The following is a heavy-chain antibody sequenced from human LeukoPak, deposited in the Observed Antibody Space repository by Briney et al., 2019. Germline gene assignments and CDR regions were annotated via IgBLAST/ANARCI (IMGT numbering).Heavy chain of an antibody. CDR2: ISGSGTTI. CDR3: ARGRLATAGL. V-gene: IGHV3-48*04. Sequence: GGSLRLSCAASGFTFSSYSMNWVRQAPGKGLEWVSYISGSGTTIYYADSVKGRFTISRDNAKNSLYLQMNSLRAEDTAVYYCARGRLATAGLWGQGTLVTVSS. D-gene: IGHD6-13*01. J-gene: IGHJ4*02. CDR1: GFTFSSYS.